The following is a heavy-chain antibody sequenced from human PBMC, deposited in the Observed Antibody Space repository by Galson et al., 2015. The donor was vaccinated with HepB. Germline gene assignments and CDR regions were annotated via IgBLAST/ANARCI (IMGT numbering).Heavy chain of an antibody. Sequence: SLRLSCATSGFTFSDYTMSWVRQAPGKGPEWVSFIRSNAYGATTEYAASVQGRFTISRDESTSIAYLQMNSLKTEDTAVYFCTKEVVVAASAAWLDPWGQGTLVTVSS. V-gene: IGHV3-49*04. J-gene: IGHJ5*02. CDR3: TKEVVVAASAAWLDP. CDR2: IRSNAYGATT. CDR1: GFTFSDYT. D-gene: IGHD2-15*01.